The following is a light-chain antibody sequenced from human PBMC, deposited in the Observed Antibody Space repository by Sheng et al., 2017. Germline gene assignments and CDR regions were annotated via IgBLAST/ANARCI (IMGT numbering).Light chain of an antibody. Sequence: AIRITQSPSSLSASTGDRVTITCRASQGISTYLAWYQQKPGKAPKLLIHDASSLQSGVPSRFSGSGSGTDFTLTINSLQPEDFATYYCQHNAFGQGTKLEI. J-gene: IGKJ2*01. V-gene: IGKV1-8*01. CDR1: QGISTY. CDR2: DAS. CDR3: QHNA.